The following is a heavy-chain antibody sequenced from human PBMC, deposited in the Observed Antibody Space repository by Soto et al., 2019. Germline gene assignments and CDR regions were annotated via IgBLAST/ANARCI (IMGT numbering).Heavy chain of an antibody. Sequence: RRLSCAASGFTFSRYWMNWVRQAPGKGLEWVANIKQDGTEKNYVDSVKGRFTISRDNARKSLYLQMDSLRAEDTAVYFCARGDTPMITGMDSFDIWGQGXMVTV. CDR2: IKQDGTEK. D-gene: IGHD5-18*01. V-gene: IGHV3-7*01. CDR1: GFTFSRYW. CDR3: ARGDTPMITGMDSFDI. J-gene: IGHJ3*02.